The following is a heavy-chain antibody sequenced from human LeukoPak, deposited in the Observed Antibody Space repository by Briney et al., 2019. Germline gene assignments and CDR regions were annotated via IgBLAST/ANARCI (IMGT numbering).Heavy chain of an antibody. CDR2: ISSSSSYI. CDR1: GFTFSSYS. Sequence: PGGSLGLSCAASGFTFSSYSMNWVRQAPGKGLEWVSSISSSSSYIYYADSVKGRFTISRDNAKNSLYLQMNSLRPEDTAVYYCAKDLDYYMDVWGKGTTVTVSS. J-gene: IGHJ6*03. V-gene: IGHV3-21*01. CDR3: AKDLDYYMDV.